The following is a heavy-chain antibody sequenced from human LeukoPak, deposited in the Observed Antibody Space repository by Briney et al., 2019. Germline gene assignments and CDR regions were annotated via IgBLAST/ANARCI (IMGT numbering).Heavy chain of an antibody. CDR3: AKKAQYDGHYPLDY. D-gene: IGHD4/OR15-4a*01. V-gene: IGHV3-23*01. Sequence: GGSLRLSCAASGFTFSSYSMSWVRQAPGKGLEWVSGTSDRGDYTYYADSVKGRFTISRDTSKNTLYLQMNSLRTEDTALYFCAKKAQYDGHYPLDYWGQGTLVTVSA. CDR2: TSDRGDYT. J-gene: IGHJ4*02. CDR1: GFTFSSYS.